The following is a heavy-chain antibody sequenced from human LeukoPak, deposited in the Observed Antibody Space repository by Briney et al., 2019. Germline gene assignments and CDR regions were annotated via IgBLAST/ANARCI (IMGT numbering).Heavy chain of an antibody. V-gene: IGHV4-38-2*01. CDR3: ARRPVAMYCSSTSCYWGFDP. D-gene: IGHD2-2*01. Sequence: SGTLSLTCAVSGYSISSGYYWGWIRQPPGEGLEWIGSIYHSGSTYYNPSLKSRVTISVDTSKNQFSLKLSSVTAADTAVYYCARRPVAMYCSSTSCYWGFDPWGQGTLVTVSS. CDR2: IYHSGST. J-gene: IGHJ5*02. CDR1: GYSISSGYY.